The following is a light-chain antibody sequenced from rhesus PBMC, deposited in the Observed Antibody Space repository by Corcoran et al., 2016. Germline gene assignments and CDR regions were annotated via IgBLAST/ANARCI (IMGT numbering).Light chain of an antibody. CDR2: LGS. Sequence: VVMTQTPLSLPVTPGEPASISCRSSQSLLHSDGYTYLDWYLQKPGQSPQLLIYLGSNRASGVPDRFSGIGSGTYFNMKISRVEAEDVGVYYCMQGTQLPYSFGQGTKVEIK. CDR3: MQGTQLPYS. V-gene: IGKV2-78*01. CDR1: QSLLHSDGYTY. J-gene: IGKJ2*01.